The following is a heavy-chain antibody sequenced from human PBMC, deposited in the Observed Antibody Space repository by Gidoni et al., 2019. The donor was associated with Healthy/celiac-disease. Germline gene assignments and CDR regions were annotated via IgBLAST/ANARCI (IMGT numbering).Heavy chain of an antibody. D-gene: IGHD1-1*01. CDR3: ARTEPTLDY. J-gene: IGHJ4*02. CDR2: IYYSGST. Sequence: QLQLQESGPGLVKPSEPLSLTCTGSGGSSSSRSYSWGWIRQPPGKGLEWIGSIYYSGSTYYNPSLKSRVTISVDTSKNQFSLKLSSVTAADTAVYYCARTEPTLDYWGQGTLVTVSS. V-gene: IGHV4-39*01. CDR1: GGSSSSRSYS.